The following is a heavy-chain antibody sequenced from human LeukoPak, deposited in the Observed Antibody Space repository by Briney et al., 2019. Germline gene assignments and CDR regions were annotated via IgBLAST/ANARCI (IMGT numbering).Heavy chain of an antibody. CDR2: IYGGGST. D-gene: IGHD5-12*01. Sequence: GGSLRLSCAASGFTVSSNYMSWVRQAPGKGLEWVSVIYGGGSTYYADSVKGRFTISRDNSKNTLYLQMNSLRAEDTAVYYCAKALIVATIGGGSGFDPWGQGTLVTVSS. J-gene: IGHJ5*02. V-gene: IGHV3-66*01. CDR1: GFTVSSNY. CDR3: AKALIVATIGGGSGFDP.